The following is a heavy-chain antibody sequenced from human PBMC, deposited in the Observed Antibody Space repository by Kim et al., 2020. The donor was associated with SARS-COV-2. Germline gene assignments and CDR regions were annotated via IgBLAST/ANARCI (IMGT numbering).Heavy chain of an antibody. CDR3: TRDEGVSGLTDAFDI. Sequence: GGSLRLSCTASGFTFGDYAMSWVRQAPGKGLEWVGFIRSKAYGGTTEYAASVKGRFTISRDDSKSIAYLQMNSLKTEDTAVYYCTRDEGVSGLTDAFDIWGQGTMVTVSS. CDR2: IRSKAYGGTT. CDR1: GFTFGDYA. D-gene: IGHD6-13*01. J-gene: IGHJ3*02. V-gene: IGHV3-49*04.